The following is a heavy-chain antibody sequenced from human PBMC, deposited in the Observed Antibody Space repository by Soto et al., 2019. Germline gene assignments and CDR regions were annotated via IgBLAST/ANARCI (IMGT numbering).Heavy chain of an antibody. V-gene: IGHV4-61*01. CDR3: ARDVRYYYGSGSHNWFDP. CDR2: IYYSGST. J-gene: IGHJ5*02. Sequence: SETLSLTCTVSGGSVSSGSYYWSWIRQPPGKGLEWIGYIYYSGSTNYNPSLKSRVTISVDTSKNQFSLKLSSVTAADTAGYYCARDVRYYYGSGSHNWFDPWGQGTMVTVSS. CDR1: GGSVSSGSYY. D-gene: IGHD3-10*01.